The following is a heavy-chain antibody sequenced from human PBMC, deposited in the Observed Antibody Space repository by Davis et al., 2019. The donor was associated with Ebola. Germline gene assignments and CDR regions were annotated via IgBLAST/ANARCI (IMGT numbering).Heavy chain of an antibody. J-gene: IGHJ6*02. V-gene: IGHV3-23*01. Sequence: GESLKISCAASGFIFRSYVMSWVRQAPGKGLEWVSTLGTSADTYYADSVKGRFTISRDNSKNTLYLQMNSLRAEDTAVYYCAKEGQVYSHYYYGMDVWGQGTTVTVSS. D-gene: IGHD2-15*01. CDR3: AKEGQVYSHYYYGMDV. CDR2: LGTSADT. CDR1: GFIFRSYV.